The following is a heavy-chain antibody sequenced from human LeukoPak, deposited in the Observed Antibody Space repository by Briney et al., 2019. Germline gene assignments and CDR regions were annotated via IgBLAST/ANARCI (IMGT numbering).Heavy chain of an antibody. V-gene: IGHV1-8*01. CDR1: GYTFTSYD. J-gene: IGHJ4*02. D-gene: IGHD2-2*01. CDR3: ARGHRYCSSTSCDYFFDY. CDR2: MNPNSGNT. Sequence: ASVKVSCKASGYTFTSYDINWVRQATGQGLEWMGWMNPNSGNTGYAQKFQGRVTMTRNTSISTAYIELSSLRSEDTAVYYCARGHRYCSSTSCDYFFDYWGQGTLVTVSS.